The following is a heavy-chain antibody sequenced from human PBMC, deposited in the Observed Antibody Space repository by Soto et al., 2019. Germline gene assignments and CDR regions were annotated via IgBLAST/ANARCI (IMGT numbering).Heavy chain of an antibody. V-gene: IGHV2-5*02. CDR1: GFSLRSSGEG. CDR3: ARSGKYYDILTGFSPPLWDS. J-gene: IGHJ4*02. D-gene: IGHD3-9*01. Sequence: QITLKESGPTLVKPTQTLTLTCIFSGFSLRSSGEGVGWIRQPPGKALEWLGVIYWDDDKRYSPSLKSRLTLTKDTSKNQVVLTMTNMDPVDTATYYCARSGKYYDILTGFSPPLWDSLGQGTLVTVSS. CDR2: IYWDDDK.